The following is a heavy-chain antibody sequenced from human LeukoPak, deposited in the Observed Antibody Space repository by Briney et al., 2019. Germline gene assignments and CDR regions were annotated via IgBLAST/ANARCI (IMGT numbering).Heavy chain of an antibody. CDR3: ARVDHVGGNYYMDV. CDR1: NYFISSGYY. Sequence: PSETLSLTCLVSNYFISSGYYWGWIRQSPGKGLEWIGCMFHTGSTYYNPSLKSRVTTSVDTSKNQFFLKLTSVTAADTAMYYCARVDHVGGNYYMDVWGKGTTVTVSS. V-gene: IGHV4-38-2*02. J-gene: IGHJ6*03. D-gene: IGHD4-23*01. CDR2: MFHTGST.